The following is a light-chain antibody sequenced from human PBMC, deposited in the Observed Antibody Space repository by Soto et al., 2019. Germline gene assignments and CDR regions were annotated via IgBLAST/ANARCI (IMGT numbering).Light chain of an antibody. CDR3: QSHDSSLTAVV. CDR1: TSNIGAGYA. J-gene: IGLJ2*01. V-gene: IGLV1-40*01. CDR2: ATT. Sequence: QSVLTQPPSVSGAPGQRVTISCTGSTSNIGAGYAVQWYQRLPGTAPKLLIYATTYRPSGVTDRFSGSKSGTSASLAITGLQSEDEGDYYCQSHDSSLTAVVFSGGTKLTVL.